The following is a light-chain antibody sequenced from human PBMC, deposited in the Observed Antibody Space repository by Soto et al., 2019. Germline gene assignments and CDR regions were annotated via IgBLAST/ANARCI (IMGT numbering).Light chain of an antibody. V-gene: IGKV2-28*01. CDR3: MQALQTPWT. CDR2: LGS. Sequence: DIVMTQSPLSLPVTPGEPASISCRSSQSLLHSNGYNYLDWYLQKPGQSPQLLIYLGSNRASGVPDRFCGSGSGTDFTLKISRVAAEDAGVYYCMQALQTPWTFGQGTTVEIK. CDR1: QSLLHSNGYNY. J-gene: IGKJ1*01.